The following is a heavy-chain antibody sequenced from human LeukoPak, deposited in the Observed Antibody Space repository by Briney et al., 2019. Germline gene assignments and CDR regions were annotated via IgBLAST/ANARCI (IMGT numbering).Heavy chain of an antibody. Sequence: PGGSLRLSCAASGFTFSSYAMHWVRQAPGKGLEWVAVISYDGSNKYYADSVKGRFTISRVNSKNTLYLQMNSLRAEDTAVYYCARGIAAAEWGQGTLVTVSS. V-gene: IGHV3-30-3*01. D-gene: IGHD6-13*01. CDR1: GFTFSSYA. CDR2: ISYDGSNK. CDR3: ARGIAAAE. J-gene: IGHJ4*02.